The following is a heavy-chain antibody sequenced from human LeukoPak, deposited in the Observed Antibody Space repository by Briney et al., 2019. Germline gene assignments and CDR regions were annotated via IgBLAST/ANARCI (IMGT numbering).Heavy chain of an antibody. CDR1: GFTFSSYE. D-gene: IGHD6-19*01. V-gene: IGHV3-48*03. J-gene: IGHJ4*02. Sequence: GGSLRLSCAASGFTFSSYEMNWVRQAPGKGLEWVSYISSSGSTIYYADSVKGRFTISRDNAQNSLYLQMNSLRVEDTGVYYCASQPSAVAGNYWGQGALVTVSS. CDR3: ASQPSAVAGNY. CDR2: ISSSGSTI.